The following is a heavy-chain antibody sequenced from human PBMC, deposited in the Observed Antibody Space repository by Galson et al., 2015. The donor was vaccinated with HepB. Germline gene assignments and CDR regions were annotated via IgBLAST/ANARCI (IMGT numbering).Heavy chain of an antibody. CDR1: GGTFSSYA. Sequence: SVKVSCKASGGTFSSYAISWVRQAPGQGLEWMGGIIPIFGTANYAQKFQGRVTITADESTSTAYMELSSLRSEDTAVYYCASGYCSGGSCYSSRLPPYYYYYGMDVWGQGTTVTVSS. CDR3: ASGYCSGGSCYSSRLPPYYYYYGMDV. V-gene: IGHV1-69*13. CDR2: IIPIFGTA. J-gene: IGHJ6*02. D-gene: IGHD2-15*01.